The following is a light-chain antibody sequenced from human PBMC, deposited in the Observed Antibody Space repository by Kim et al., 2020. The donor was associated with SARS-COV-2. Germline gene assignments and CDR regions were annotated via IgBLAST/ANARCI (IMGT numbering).Light chain of an antibody. CDR2: AAY. CDR3: HQYGSSRT. V-gene: IGKV3-20*01. J-gene: IGKJ1*01. Sequence: EIVLTQPPGTLSLSPGERATLSCRTSQSLSGSYLAWYQQKPGQAPRLLIYAAYIRATGIPDRFSGSGSGTDFTLTISRLEPEDFAVYYCHQYGSSRTFAQGTKVYIK. CDR1: QSLSGSY.